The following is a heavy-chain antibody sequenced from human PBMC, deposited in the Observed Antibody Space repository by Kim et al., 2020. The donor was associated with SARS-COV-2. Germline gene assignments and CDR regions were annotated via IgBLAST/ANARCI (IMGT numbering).Heavy chain of an antibody. CDR3: ECGEGLFI. CDR2: ISCDGSDK. V-gene: IGHV3-33*05. D-gene: IGHD3-10*01. CDR1: GFTFSGYG. Sequence: GGSLRLSCAASGFTFSGYGMHWVRQAPGKGLEWVAVISCDGSDKYYADSVKGGFTISRYKSKNTLYLQMNSLSFEDRAVYYCECGEGLFIWGQGTLVTVSS. J-gene: IGHJ4*02.